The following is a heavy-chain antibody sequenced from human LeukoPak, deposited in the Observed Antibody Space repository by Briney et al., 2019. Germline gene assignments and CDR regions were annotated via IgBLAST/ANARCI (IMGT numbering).Heavy chain of an antibody. J-gene: IGHJ3*02. D-gene: IGHD3-22*01. CDR2: IYPGDSDT. Sequence: GESLKISCKGSGYSFTSYWIGWVRQMPGKGLEWMGIIYPGDSDTRYSPSFQGQVTISADKSISTAYLQWSSLKASDTAMYYCARPDGITMIVGAFDIWGQGTMVTVSP. V-gene: IGHV5-51*01. CDR3: ARPDGITMIVGAFDI. CDR1: GYSFTSYW.